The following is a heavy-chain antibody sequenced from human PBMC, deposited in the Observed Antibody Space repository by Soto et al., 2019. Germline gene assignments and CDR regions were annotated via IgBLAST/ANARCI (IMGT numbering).Heavy chain of an antibody. V-gene: IGHV1-69*02. J-gene: IGHJ3*02. CDR1: GGTFNTYS. D-gene: IGHD2-15*01. Sequence: QVQLVQSGAEVKKPGSSVKVSCQAAGGTFNTYSINWVRQAPGQGLEWMGRIIPIVGIAKYAQKFQGRVAITADKSKSTAYMMEVNSLSPEATAMYYCARAMVVGATGAFDIWGQGTMVTVSS. CDR3: ARAMVVGATGAFDI. CDR2: IIPIVGIA.